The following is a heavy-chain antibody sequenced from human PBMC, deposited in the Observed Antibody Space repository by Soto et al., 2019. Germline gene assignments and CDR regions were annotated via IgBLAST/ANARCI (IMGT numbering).Heavy chain of an antibody. CDR2: IYSGGST. Sequence: GESLKISCAASGFTFSSNYMSWVRQAPGKGLEWVSVIYSGGSTYYAYAVKGRFTISRDNSKNTLYLQMNSLSAEDTAGYYCASSVRGDRYSSYYFDHWGQGTLVTVSS. J-gene: IGHJ4*02. V-gene: IGHV3-53*01. CDR3: ASSVRGDRYSSYYFDH. CDR1: GFTFSSNY. D-gene: IGHD6-13*01.